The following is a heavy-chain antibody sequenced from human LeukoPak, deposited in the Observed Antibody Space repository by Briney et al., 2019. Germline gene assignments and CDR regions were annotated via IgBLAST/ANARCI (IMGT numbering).Heavy chain of an antibody. V-gene: IGHV3-9*03. J-gene: IGHJ4*02. CDR1: GFIFDDYA. Sequence: PGGSLRLSCAASGFIFDDYAMHWVRQAPGKGLEWVSGISWNSGSIGYADSVKGRFTISRDNAKNSLYLQMNSLRAEDMALYYCAKDIGAGAGVVIDYWGQGTLVTVSS. CDR2: ISWNSGSI. CDR3: AKDIGAGAGVVIDY. D-gene: IGHD6-13*01.